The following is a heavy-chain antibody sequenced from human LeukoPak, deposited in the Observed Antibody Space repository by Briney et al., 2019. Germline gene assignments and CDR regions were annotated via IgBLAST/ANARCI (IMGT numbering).Heavy chain of an antibody. CDR3: ANWGYYYDSSGYNYFDY. Sequence: GGSLRLSCAASGFTFSSYWMSWVRQAPGKGLEWVANIKQDGSEKYYVDSVKGRFTISRDNSKNTLHLQMNSLRAEDTAVYYCANWGYYYDSSGYNYFDYWGQGTLVTVSS. CDR1: GFTFSSYW. V-gene: IGHV3-7*01. D-gene: IGHD3-22*01. J-gene: IGHJ4*02. CDR2: IKQDGSEK.